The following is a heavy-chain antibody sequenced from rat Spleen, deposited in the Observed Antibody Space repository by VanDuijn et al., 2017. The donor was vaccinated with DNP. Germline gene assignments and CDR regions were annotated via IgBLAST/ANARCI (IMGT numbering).Heavy chain of an antibody. Sequence: EVQLVESGGGLVQPGRSLKLSCAASGFTFSKYGMAWVRQAPTQGLEWVASISYDGGSTYYRDSVKGRFTISRDNARSTLYLQMDSLRSEDTATYYCETQYYYSSYAMDAWGQGTSVTVSS. D-gene: IGHD1-2*01. CDR2: ISYDGGST. CDR1: GFTFSKYG. CDR3: ETQYYYSSYAMDA. V-gene: IGHV5-29*01. J-gene: IGHJ4*01.